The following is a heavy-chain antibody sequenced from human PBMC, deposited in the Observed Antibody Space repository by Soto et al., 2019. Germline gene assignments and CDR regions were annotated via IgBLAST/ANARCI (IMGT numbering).Heavy chain of an antibody. V-gene: IGHV3-30*18. CDR2: ISYDGSNK. CDR3: AKDRAFWSGTHDSFDI. J-gene: IGHJ3*02. Sequence: HPGGSLRLSCAASEFTFSSYGMHWVRQAPGKGLEWLSGISYDGSNKYYTDSVKGRFTISRDNSKNTLYLQMNSLRTEDTAVYHCAKDRAFWSGTHDSFDIWGQGTMVTVSS. D-gene: IGHD3-3*01. CDR1: EFTFSSYG.